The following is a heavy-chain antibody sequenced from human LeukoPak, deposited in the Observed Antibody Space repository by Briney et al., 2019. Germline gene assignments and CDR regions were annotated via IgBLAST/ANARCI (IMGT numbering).Heavy chain of an antibody. D-gene: IGHD6-13*01. CDR1: GGTFSSYA. V-gene: IGHV1-69*04. CDR2: IIPILGIA. Sequence: SVNVSCKASGGTFSSYAMSWVRQAPGQGLEWLGRIIPILGIANYAQKFQGRVTITADKSTSTAYMELSSLRSEDTAVYYCARDLWDGPFLLKQQLGDNWFDPWGQGTLVTVSS. J-gene: IGHJ5*02. CDR3: ARDLWDGPFLLKQQLGDNWFDP.